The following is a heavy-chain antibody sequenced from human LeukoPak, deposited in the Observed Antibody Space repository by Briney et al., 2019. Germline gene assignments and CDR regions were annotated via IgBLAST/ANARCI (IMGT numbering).Heavy chain of an antibody. Sequence: GETLKISCKGSGYSFTNYWIGWVRQMPGKGLEWMGIIYPGDSDTRYSPSFQGQVTISADKAISTAYLQWSSLKASDNGMYYCAREPRSGGVDCRGQGTLVTVSS. CDR1: GYSFTNYW. CDR2: IYPGDSDT. CDR3: AREPRSGGVDC. D-gene: IGHD3-10*01. J-gene: IGHJ4*02. V-gene: IGHV5-51*01.